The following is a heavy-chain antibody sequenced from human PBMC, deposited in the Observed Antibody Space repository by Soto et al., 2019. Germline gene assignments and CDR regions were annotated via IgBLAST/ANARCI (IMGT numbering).Heavy chain of an antibody. CDR2: IYYRGST. Sequence: SETLSLTCAVYGGSFSGYYWSWIRQPPGKGLEWIGYIYYRGSTNYNPSLKSRVIISVDTSKNQLSLKLTSVTAADTAVYYCAKLYYDILTGPSPYDMDVWGQGTTVTVSS. D-gene: IGHD3-9*01. J-gene: IGHJ6*02. CDR1: GGSFSGYY. CDR3: AKLYYDILTGPSPYDMDV. V-gene: IGHV4-59*08.